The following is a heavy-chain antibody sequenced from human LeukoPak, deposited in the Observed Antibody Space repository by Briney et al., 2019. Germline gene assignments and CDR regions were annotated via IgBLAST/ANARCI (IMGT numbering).Heavy chain of an antibody. J-gene: IGHJ4*02. CDR2: INPNSGGT. D-gene: IGHD3-22*01. V-gene: IGHV1-2*06. Sequence: GASVKVSCKASGYTFTGYYMHWVRQAPGQGLEWMGRINPNSGGTNYAQKFQGRVTMTRDTSISTAYMELSRLRSDDTAVYYCAREGYYDSSGYYPLGYWGQGTLVTVSS. CDR1: GYTFTGYY. CDR3: AREGYYDSSGYYPLGY.